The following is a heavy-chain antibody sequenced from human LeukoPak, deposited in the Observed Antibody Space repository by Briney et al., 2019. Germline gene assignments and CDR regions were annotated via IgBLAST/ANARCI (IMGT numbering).Heavy chain of an antibody. V-gene: IGHV4-39*01. CDR2: IYYSGST. Sequence: SETLSLTCTVSGGSISSSSYYWGWIRQPPGKGLEWIGSIYYSGSTYYNLSLKSRVTISVDTSKNQFSLKLSSVTAADTAVCYSARRGSSWYENFDYWGQGTLVTVSS. CDR1: GGSISSSSYY. D-gene: IGHD6-13*01. J-gene: IGHJ4*02. CDR3: ARRGSSWYENFDY.